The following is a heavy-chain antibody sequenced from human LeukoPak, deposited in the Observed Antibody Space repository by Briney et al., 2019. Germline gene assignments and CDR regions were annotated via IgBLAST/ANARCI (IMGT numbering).Heavy chain of an antibody. J-gene: IGHJ5*02. CDR1: GFTLNSYD. V-gene: IGHV3-23*01. CDR2: ISGTGGST. Sequence: GGSLRLSCAASGFTLNSYDMTWVRQAPGKGLEWVSGISGTGGSTYYADSVKGRFTISRDNCKKTLYLQMNSLRAEDTAVYYCAKDRHAPGRYCSTTTCFPFDLWGQGTLVTVSS. CDR3: AKDRHAPGRYCSTTTCFPFDL. D-gene: IGHD2-2*01.